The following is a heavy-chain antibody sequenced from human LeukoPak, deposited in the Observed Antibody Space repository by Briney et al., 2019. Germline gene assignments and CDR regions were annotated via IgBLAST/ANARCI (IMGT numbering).Heavy chain of an antibody. V-gene: IGHV5-51*01. CDR1: GSTFTSYW. Sequence: GESLKISCQGSGSTFTSYWIGWARQLPGKGLEWMGIIYPGDSDTRYSPSFQGQVTISADKSISTAYLQWSSLKASDTAMYYCARLAGYSSGWSDYWGQGTLVTVSS. J-gene: IGHJ4*02. D-gene: IGHD6-19*01. CDR2: IYPGDSDT. CDR3: ARLAGYSSGWSDY.